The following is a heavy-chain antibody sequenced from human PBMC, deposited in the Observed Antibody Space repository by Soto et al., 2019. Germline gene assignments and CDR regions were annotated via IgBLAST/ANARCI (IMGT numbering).Heavy chain of an antibody. Sequence: GQSLKIPCKGSGYRFSIYWNGWVRQMPGKGLEWVGNIYPADSRSTYSPSYQGQVIISADKSIDTAYLQWSSLKASDAAIYYCASARYRSRTGSFDVSGQATMVT. CDR3: ASARYRSRTGSFDV. CDR2: IYPADSRS. CDR1: GYRFSIYW. J-gene: IGHJ3*01. V-gene: IGHV5-51*01. D-gene: IGHD6-13*01.